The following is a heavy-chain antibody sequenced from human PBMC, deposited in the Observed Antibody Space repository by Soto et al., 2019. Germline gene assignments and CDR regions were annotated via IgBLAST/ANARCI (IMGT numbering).Heavy chain of an antibody. Sequence: SETLSLTCTVSGGSISSGGYYWSWIRQHPGKGLEWIGYIYYCGSTYYIPSLKSRVTISVDTSKNQFSLKLSSVTAADTAVYYCARHYYDSSGYYYGSYFDYWGQGTLVTVSS. CDR3: ARHYYDSSGYYYGSYFDY. CDR1: GGSISSGGYY. V-gene: IGHV4-31*03. J-gene: IGHJ4*02. CDR2: IYYCGST. D-gene: IGHD3-22*01.